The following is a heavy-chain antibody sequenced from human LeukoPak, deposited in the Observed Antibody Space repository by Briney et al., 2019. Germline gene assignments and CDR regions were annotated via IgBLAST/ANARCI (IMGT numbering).Heavy chain of an antibody. Sequence: GASVKVSCKASGGTFSSYAISWVRQAPGQGLEWMGGIIPIFGTANYAQKFQGRVTITADKSTSTAYMELSSLRSEDTAVYYCAREVANYGRGNLGYYYYYMDVWGKGTTVTVSS. D-gene: IGHD2-15*01. V-gene: IGHV1-69*06. CDR2: IIPIFGTA. J-gene: IGHJ6*03. CDR1: GGTFSSYA. CDR3: AREVANYGRGNLGYYYYYMDV.